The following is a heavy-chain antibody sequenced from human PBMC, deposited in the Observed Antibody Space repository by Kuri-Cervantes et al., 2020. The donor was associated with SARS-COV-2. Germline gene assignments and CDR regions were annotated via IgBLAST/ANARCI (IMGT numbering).Heavy chain of an antibody. D-gene: IGHD4-11*01. CDR1: GFIFSGSA. CDR3: TRPPQDSEEYFDY. J-gene: IGHJ4*02. V-gene: IGHV3-73*01. Sequence: GESLKISCAASGFIFSGSALHWVRQASGRGLEWVGRSRSKANSYATAYAASVKGRFTISRDDSKNTAYLQMDSLKTEDTAVYYCTRPPQDSEEYFDYWGRGTLVTVSS. CDR2: SRSKANSYAT.